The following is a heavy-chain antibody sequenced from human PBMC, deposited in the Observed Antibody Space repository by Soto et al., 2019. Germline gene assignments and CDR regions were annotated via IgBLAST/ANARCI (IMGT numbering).Heavy chain of an antibody. V-gene: IGHV1-69*01. Sequence: QVQLVQSGAEVKKPGSSVKVSCKASGGTFSSNGFIWGRQAPGQGLEWMGGVIPVHGTASYAQRFEGRVTMTADESTSTAYMELSSLRSEDTAVYYCARARYCSNGICLMPRDYYGMDVWGQGTTVTVSS. CDR1: GGTFSSNG. D-gene: IGHD2-8*01. CDR2: VIPVHGTA. J-gene: IGHJ6*02. CDR3: ARARYCSNGICLMPRDYYGMDV.